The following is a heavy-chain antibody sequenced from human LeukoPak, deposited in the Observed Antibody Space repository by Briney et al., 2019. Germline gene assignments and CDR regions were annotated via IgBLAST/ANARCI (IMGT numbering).Heavy chain of an antibody. V-gene: IGHV3-21*01. CDR1: GFTLSSYS. J-gene: IGHJ4*02. CDR3: ARDDRYCSSTSCYLFDD. CDR2: ISSSSSYI. Sequence: GGSLRLSCAASGFTLSSYSMNWVRQAPGKGLGWVSSISSSSSYIYYADSVKGRFTISRDNANNSLYLQMNSLRAEDTAVYYCARDDRYCSSTSCYLFDDWGQGTLVTVSS. D-gene: IGHD2-2*01.